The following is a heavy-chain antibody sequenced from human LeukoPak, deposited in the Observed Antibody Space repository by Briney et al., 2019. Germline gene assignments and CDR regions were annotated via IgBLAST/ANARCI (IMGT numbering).Heavy chain of an antibody. Sequence: PGGSVRLSCAASGFIFTNYAISWVRQAPGKGLEWVSYISTSGSTIHYPDSVKGRFTFSRDNAKNSLYLQMNSLTDEDTAVYYCVRDGMAAAGAFGYWGQGTLVTVSS. J-gene: IGHJ4*02. CDR2: ISTSGSTI. D-gene: IGHD6-25*01. V-gene: IGHV3-48*02. CDR1: GFIFTNYA. CDR3: VRDGMAAAGAFGY.